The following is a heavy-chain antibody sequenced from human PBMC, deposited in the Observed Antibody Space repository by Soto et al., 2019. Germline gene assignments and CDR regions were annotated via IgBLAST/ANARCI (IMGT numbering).Heavy chain of an antibody. CDR2: ISNDGSNK. CDR3: AKGKTIFGVVVVSEY. D-gene: IGHD3-3*01. Sequence: GGSLRLSCAVSGFVFSSYDMHWVRQAPGKGLEWVAVISNDGSNKDYADSVKGRFTISRDNSKITLYLQMNGLRAEDTAVYYCAKGKTIFGVVVVSEYWGQGTLVTVSS. V-gene: IGHV3-30*18. J-gene: IGHJ4*01. CDR1: GFVFSSYD.